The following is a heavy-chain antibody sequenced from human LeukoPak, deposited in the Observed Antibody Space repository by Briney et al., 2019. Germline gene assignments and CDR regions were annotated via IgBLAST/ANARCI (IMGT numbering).Heavy chain of an antibody. CDR3: ANYGSVSYFAY. CDR2: ISYDGRNK. CDR1: GFTLSNYG. J-gene: IGHJ4*02. D-gene: IGHD3-10*01. Sequence: RGSLRLSCAAPGFTLSNYGMHWVRQGPRKGLEWVALISYDGRNKYYADSVKGRFTISRDKSKNTLYLQMISLRAEDTAVYYCANYGSVSYFAYWGQGTLVTVSS. V-gene: IGHV3-30*18.